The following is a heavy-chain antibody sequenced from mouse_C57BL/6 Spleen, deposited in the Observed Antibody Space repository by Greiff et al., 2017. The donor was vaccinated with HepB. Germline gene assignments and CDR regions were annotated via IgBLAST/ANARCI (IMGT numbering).Heavy chain of an antibody. CDR2: IDPSDSYT. Sequence: QVQLQQPGAELVKPGASVKLSCKASGYTFTSYWMQWVKQRPGQGLEWIGEIDPSDSYTNYNQKFKGKATLTVDTSSRTAYMQLSSLTSEDSAVYYCARERLSYDYDEAYWGQGTLVTVSA. CDR3: ARERLSYDYDEAY. J-gene: IGHJ3*01. V-gene: IGHV1-50*01. D-gene: IGHD2-4*01. CDR1: GYTFTSYW.